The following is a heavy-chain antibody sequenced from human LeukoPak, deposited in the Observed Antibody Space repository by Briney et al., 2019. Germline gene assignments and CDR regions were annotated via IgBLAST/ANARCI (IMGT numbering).Heavy chain of an antibody. V-gene: IGHV1-2*02. D-gene: IGHD3-10*02. Sequence: ASVKVSCKASSYTFTGYYMHWVRQAPGQGLEWMAWLNPNSGGTNSAQKFQGRVTMTRDTSISTAYMELSRLRSDDTAVYYCAELGITMIGGVWGKGTTVTISS. J-gene: IGHJ6*04. CDR1: SYTFTGYY. CDR2: LNPNSGGT. CDR3: AELGITMIGGV.